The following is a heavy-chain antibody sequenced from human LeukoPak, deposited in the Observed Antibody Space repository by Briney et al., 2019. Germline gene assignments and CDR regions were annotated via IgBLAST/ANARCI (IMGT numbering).Heavy chain of an antibody. CDR3: ARFGDMKYCSGGSCYGTYNWFDP. Sequence: PGRSLRLSCAASGFTFSSYGMHWVRQAPGKGLEWVAVIWYDGSNKYYADSVKGRFTISRDNSKNTLYLQMNSLRAEDTAVYYCARFGDMKYCSGGSCYGTYNWFDPWGQGTLVTVSS. J-gene: IGHJ5*02. CDR1: GFTFSSYG. CDR2: IWYDGSNK. V-gene: IGHV3-33*01. D-gene: IGHD2-15*01.